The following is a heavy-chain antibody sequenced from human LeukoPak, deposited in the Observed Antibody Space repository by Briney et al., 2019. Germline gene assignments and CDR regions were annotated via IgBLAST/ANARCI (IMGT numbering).Heavy chain of an antibody. J-gene: IGHJ4*02. V-gene: IGHV3-30-3*01. D-gene: IGHD5-12*01. CDR3: AKANENSGYDVDY. CDR1: GFTFSRYS. Sequence: GGSLRLSCVASGFTFSRYSMHWVRQAPGKGLEWVAVTSYDGSKNYYADSVKGRFTISRDNSRNILYLQMNSLRLEDTSVYYCAKANENSGYDVDYWGQGTLVTVSS. CDR2: TSYDGSKN.